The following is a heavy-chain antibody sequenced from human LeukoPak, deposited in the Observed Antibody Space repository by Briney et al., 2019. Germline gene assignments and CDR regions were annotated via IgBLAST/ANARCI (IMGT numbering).Heavy chain of an antibody. J-gene: IGHJ3*02. D-gene: IGHD3-3*01. Sequence: GGSLRLSCAASGFTFSIYWMHWVRQAPGKGLVWVSRINSDGSSTSYADSVKGRFTISRDNAKNTVYLQMNSLRAEDTAVYYCARDEDWSGYYGAFDIWGQGTMVTVSS. CDR3: ARDEDWSGYYGAFDI. CDR2: INSDGSST. V-gene: IGHV3-74*01. CDR1: GFTFSIYW.